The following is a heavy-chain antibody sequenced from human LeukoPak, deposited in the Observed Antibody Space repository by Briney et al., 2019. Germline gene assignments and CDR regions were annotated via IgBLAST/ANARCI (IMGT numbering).Heavy chain of an antibody. V-gene: IGHV4-38-2*02. CDR3: AGGATSYYDLLTGYSTSHFDY. CDR2: IYHSGNT. Sequence: SETLSLTCTVSGYSISSGYYWDWIRQPPGKGLEWIGSIYHSGNTDYNPSLKSRLTISVDTSKNQFSLKLSSVTAADTAVYYCAGGATSYYDLLTGYSTSHFDYWGQGTLVTVSS. CDR1: GYSISSGYY. D-gene: IGHD3-9*01. J-gene: IGHJ4*02.